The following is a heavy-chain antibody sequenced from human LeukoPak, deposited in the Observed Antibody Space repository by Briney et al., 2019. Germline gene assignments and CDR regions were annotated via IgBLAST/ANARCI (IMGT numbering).Heavy chain of an antibody. V-gene: IGHV1-18*01. J-gene: IGHJ4*02. CDR3: ATTGSSAYDGGTFDY. CDR2: ISGYNGNT. Sequence: ASVKVSCKASGYTFTSYGISWVRQAPGQGLEWMGWISGYNGNTNYAQKFQGRVTMTTDTSTSTAYMELSRLRSEDTAVYYCATTGSSAYDGGTFDYWGQGTLVTVSS. CDR1: GYTFTSYG. D-gene: IGHD5-12*01.